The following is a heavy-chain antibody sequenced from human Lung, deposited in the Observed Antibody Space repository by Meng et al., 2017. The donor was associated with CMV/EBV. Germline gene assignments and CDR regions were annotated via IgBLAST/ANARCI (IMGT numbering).Heavy chain of an antibody. CDR1: GFTFSSYS. D-gene: IGHD3-3*01. V-gene: IGHV3-21*01. CDR3: ARVGPFDFWSGYSGPDSYNWFDP. J-gene: IGHJ5*02. Sequence: ESLKISXAASGFTFSSYSMNWVRQAPGKGLEWVSSISSSSSYIYYADSVKGRFTISRDNAKNSLYLQMNSLRAEDTAVYYCARVGPFDFWSGYSGPDSYNWFDPWGQGTLVTVSS. CDR2: ISSSSSYI.